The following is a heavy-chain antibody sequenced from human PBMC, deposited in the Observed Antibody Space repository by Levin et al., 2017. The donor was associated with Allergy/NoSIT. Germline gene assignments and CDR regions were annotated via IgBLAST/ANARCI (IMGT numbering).Heavy chain of an antibody. J-gene: IGHJ3*02. D-gene: IGHD3-16*02. Sequence: SETLSLTCTVSGGSNSSGDYYWSWIRQPPGKGLEWIGYIYYSGSTYYNPSLKSRVTISVDTSKNQFSLKLSSVTAADTAVYYCARGCYDYVWGSYRLVAFDSWGQGTMVTVSS. CDR2: IYYSGST. CDR1: GGSNSSGDYY. V-gene: IGHV4-30-4*01. CDR3: ARGCYDYVWGSYRLVAFDS.